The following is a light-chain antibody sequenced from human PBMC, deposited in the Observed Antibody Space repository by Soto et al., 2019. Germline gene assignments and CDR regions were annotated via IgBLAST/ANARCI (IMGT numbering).Light chain of an antibody. J-gene: IGKJ2*01. Sequence: EVVLTQSPGILSLSPGERATLSCRASQSVSSSYLGWYQQKPGQAPRLLMYGASRRATGIPDRFSGSGSGTDFTLTISRLEPEDFAVYYCQQYGAQPYYFGQGTKLDIK. CDR1: QSVSSSY. CDR2: GAS. V-gene: IGKV3-20*01. CDR3: QQYGAQPYY.